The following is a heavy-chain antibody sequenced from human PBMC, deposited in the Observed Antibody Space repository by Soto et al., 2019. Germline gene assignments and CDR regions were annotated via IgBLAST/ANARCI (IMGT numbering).Heavy chain of an antibody. Sequence: SETLSFTCIVSGESISSSSYYWGWIRQPPGKGLEWIGSIYYSGRTYYNPSFKSRVTISIDTSKNQFSLKLSSVTATDTAVYYCARQRTTVVTRAYFDHWGQGTLVTVSS. CDR3: ARQRTTVVTRAYFDH. J-gene: IGHJ4*02. CDR1: GESISSSSYY. CDR2: IYYSGRT. D-gene: IGHD2-21*02. V-gene: IGHV4-39*01.